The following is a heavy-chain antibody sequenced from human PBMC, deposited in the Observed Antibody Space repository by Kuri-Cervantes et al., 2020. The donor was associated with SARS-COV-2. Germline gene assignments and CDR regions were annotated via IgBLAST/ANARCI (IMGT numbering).Heavy chain of an antibody. CDR2: IYYSGST. D-gene: IGHD3-3*01. J-gene: IGHJ6*02. CDR3: ARHYYDFWSGPFYGMDV. V-gene: IGHV4-39*07. CDR1: GGSISSNYYY. Sequence: SETLSLTCTVSGGSISSNYYYWGWIRQPPGKGLEWIGSIYYSGSTYYNPSLKSRVTISVDTSKNQFSLKLSSVTAADTAVYYCARHYYDFWSGPFYGMDVWGQGTTVTVSS.